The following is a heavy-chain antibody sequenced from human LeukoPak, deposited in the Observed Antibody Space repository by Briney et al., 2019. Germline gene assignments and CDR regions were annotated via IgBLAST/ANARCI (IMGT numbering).Heavy chain of an antibody. CDR3: ASNTDNGSQSGYLLAFDI. CDR2: IIPIFGTA. Sequence: ASVKVSCKASGGTFSSYAISWVRQAPGQGLEWMGGIIPIFGTANYAQKFQGRVTITADESTSTAYMELSSLRSEDTAVYYCASNTDNGSQSGYLLAFDIWGQGTMVTVSS. CDR1: GGTFSSYA. D-gene: IGHD3-22*01. V-gene: IGHV1-69*13. J-gene: IGHJ3*02.